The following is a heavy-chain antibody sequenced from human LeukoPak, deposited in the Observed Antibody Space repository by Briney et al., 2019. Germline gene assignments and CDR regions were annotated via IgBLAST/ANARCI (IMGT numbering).Heavy chain of an antibody. Sequence: ASVKVSCKVSGYSLSELSTHWVRQAPGQGLEWMGGFDPGDDETIYAQKFQGRVTMTEDTSTDTAYLELSSLRSEDTAVYFCATHKDLLLDSWGQGTPVTVSS. CDR3: ATHKDLLLDS. V-gene: IGHV1-24*01. D-gene: IGHD1-26*01. CDR1: GYSLSELS. J-gene: IGHJ5*01. CDR2: FDPGDDET.